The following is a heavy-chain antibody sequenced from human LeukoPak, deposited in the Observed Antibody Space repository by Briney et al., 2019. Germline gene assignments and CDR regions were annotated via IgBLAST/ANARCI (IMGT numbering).Heavy chain of an antibody. J-gene: IGHJ4*02. CDR2: IYYSGST. CDR1: GGSISSYY. CDR3: ARQSSSSQHFDY. V-gene: IGHV4-59*08. Sequence: SETLSLTCTVSGGSISSYYWSWIRQPPGKGPEWIGYIYYSGSTNYNPSLKSRVTISVDTSKNQFSLKLSSVTAADTAVYYCARQSSSSQHFDYWGQGTLVTVSS. D-gene: IGHD6-6*01.